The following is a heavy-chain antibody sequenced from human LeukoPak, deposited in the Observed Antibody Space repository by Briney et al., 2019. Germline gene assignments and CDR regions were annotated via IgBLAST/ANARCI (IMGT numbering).Heavy chain of an antibody. CDR3: ARKYSNSWSFDY. CDR2: IYSDGTI. CDR1: GFTVSGNY. Sequence: GGSLRLSCAASGFTVSGNYMTWVRQGPGKGLEWVSVIYSDGTIKYADSVKGRFTISRDNSKNTLYLQMNSLRAEDTAVYFCARKYSNSWSFDYWGQGTLVTVPS. V-gene: IGHV3-66*01. D-gene: IGHD6-13*01. J-gene: IGHJ4*02.